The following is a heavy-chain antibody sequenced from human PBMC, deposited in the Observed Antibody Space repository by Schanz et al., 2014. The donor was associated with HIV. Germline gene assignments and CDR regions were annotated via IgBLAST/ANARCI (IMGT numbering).Heavy chain of an antibody. CDR2: ISLDGDNK. Sequence: EQLLESGGGTVQPGGSLRLSCAASGFTFRHYAIHWVRQAPGKGLEWVAVISLDGDNKYYADSVKGRFTISRDDSKNLLSLQMNSLRAEDTAVYYCARGLTSSWFAPLDFWGLGTLVTVSS. V-gene: IGHV3-30-3*01. CDR3: ARGLTSSWFAPLDF. J-gene: IGHJ4*02. D-gene: IGHD6-13*01. CDR1: GFTFRHYA.